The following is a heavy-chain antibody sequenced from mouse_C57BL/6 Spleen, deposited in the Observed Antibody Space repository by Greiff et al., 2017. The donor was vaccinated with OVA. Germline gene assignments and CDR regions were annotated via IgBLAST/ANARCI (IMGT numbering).Heavy chain of an antibody. CDR1: GYTFTSYW. Sequence: QVQLKQPGAELVMPGASVKLSCKASGYTFTSYWMHWVKQRPGQGLEWIGEIDPSDSYTNYNQKFKGKSTLTVDKSSSTAYMQLSSLTSEDSAVYYCARGDDYVWYFDVWGTGTTVTVSS. V-gene: IGHV1-69*01. CDR2: IDPSDSYT. D-gene: IGHD2-4*01. J-gene: IGHJ1*03. CDR3: ARGDDYVWYFDV.